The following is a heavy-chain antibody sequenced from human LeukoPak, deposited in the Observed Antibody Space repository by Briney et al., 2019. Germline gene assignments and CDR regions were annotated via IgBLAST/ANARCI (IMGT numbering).Heavy chain of an antibody. D-gene: IGHD3-10*01. Sequence: GGSLRLSCAASGFTFSDYYMSWIRQAPGKGLEWVSYISSSGSTIYYADSVKGRFTISRDNPKNTLYLEVISLTAEDTAVYYCAKDDAWLRFGEWSQGTLVTVSS. J-gene: IGHJ4*02. CDR1: GFTFSDYY. CDR2: ISSSGSTI. V-gene: IGHV3-11*01. CDR3: AKDDAWLRFGE.